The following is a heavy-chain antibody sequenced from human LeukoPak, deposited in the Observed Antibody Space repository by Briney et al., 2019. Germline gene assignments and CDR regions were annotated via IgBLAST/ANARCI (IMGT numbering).Heavy chain of an antibody. Sequence: EASVKVSCKASGGTFSSYAISWVRQAPGQGLEWMGGIIPIFGTANYAQKFQGRVTITADTSTSTAYMELRSLRSDDTAVYYCAGRVTMVSGFDPWGQGTLVAVSS. J-gene: IGHJ5*02. V-gene: IGHV1-69*06. CDR3: AGRVTMVSGFDP. CDR2: IIPIFGTA. D-gene: IGHD3-10*01. CDR1: GGTFSSYA.